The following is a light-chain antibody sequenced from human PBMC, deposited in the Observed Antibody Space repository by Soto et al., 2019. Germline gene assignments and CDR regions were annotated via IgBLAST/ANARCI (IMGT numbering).Light chain of an antibody. CDR1: QGVSSY. CDR3: QQRSNWHPGRGT. CDR2: DAS. Sequence: EIVLTQSPATLSLSPGERATLSCRASQGVSSYLAWYQQKPGQAPRLLIYDASNRATGIPARFSGSGPGTDFTLTISSLEPEDFAVYYCQQRSNWHPGRGTFGPGTKVDIK. V-gene: IGKV3D-11*01. J-gene: IGKJ3*01.